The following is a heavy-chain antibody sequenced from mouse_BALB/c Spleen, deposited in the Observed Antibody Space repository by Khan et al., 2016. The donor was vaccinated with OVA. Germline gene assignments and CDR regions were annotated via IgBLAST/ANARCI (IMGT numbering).Heavy chain of an antibody. CDR2: IIYTGYT. CDR3: ARSTYRYAFVY. V-gene: IGHV3-8*02. CDR1: GDSITTGY. J-gene: IGHJ3*01. Sequence: EVQLVESGPSLVKPSQTLSLTCSVTGDSITTGYWNWIRKFPGNKLEYMGYIIYTGYTYYNPSLKSRISITRHTSNNQYYLQLNSVTDEDTATCYCARSTYRYAFVYWGQGTLVTVSA. D-gene: IGHD2-14*01.